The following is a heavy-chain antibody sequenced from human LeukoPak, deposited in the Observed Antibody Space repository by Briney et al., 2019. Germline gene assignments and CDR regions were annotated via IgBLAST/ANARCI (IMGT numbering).Heavy chain of an antibody. V-gene: IGHV3-23*01. Sequence: GGSLRLSCAASGFTFNNYAMVWVRQGPGKGLEWVSAIRGSGGGKYYADSVKGRFTISRNNSKNMLYLQMNSLRDDDTAVYYCGRDPNGDYVGAFSFQRWGQGTLVTVSS. D-gene: IGHD4-17*01. CDR3: GRDPNGDYVGAFSFQR. CDR2: IRGSGGGK. CDR1: GFTFNNYA. J-gene: IGHJ1*01.